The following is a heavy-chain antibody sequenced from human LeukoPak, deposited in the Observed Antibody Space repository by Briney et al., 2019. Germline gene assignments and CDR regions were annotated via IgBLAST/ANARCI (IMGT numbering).Heavy chain of an antibody. CDR2: MSTSGGT. Sequence: SETLSLTCTVSGDSISSNYWSWIRQPAGKGLEWIGRMSTSGGTNYNPSLTSRVTISVDKPKNHFSLNLNSVTAADTAVYYCARAPTGSHVDCWGQGTLVTVSS. D-gene: IGHD1-26*01. V-gene: IGHV4-4*07. CDR1: GDSISSNY. CDR3: ARAPTGSHVDC. J-gene: IGHJ4*02.